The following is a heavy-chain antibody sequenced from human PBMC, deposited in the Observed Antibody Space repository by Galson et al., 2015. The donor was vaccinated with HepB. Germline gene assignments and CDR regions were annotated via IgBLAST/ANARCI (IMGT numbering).Heavy chain of an antibody. Sequence: SLRLSCAASGFTFSNAWMSWVRQAPGKGLEWVGRIKSKTDGGTTDYAAPVKGRFTISRDDSKNTLYLQMNSLKTEDTAVYYCTTGWITIFGVVTPTPDYWGQGTLVTVSS. D-gene: IGHD3-3*01. CDR3: TTGWITIFGVVTPTPDY. V-gene: IGHV3-15*01. J-gene: IGHJ4*02. CDR1: GFTFSNAW. CDR2: IKSKTDGGTT.